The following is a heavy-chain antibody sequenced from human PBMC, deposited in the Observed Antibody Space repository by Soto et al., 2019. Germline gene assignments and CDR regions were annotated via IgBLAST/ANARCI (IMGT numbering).Heavy chain of an antibody. CDR1: GLTFSASA. D-gene: IGHD2-21*02. J-gene: IGHJ4*02. Sequence: GGSLRLSCVASGLTFSASAMHWVRQASGKGLEWVGRIRNKADKYATVYAAPVQGRFTISRDDSKSMAYLQMNSLRAEDTAVYYCAKIPRDFCGGDCYSENWGQGTLVTVSS. CDR2: IRNKADKYAT. V-gene: IGHV3-73*01. CDR3: AKIPRDFCGGDCYSEN.